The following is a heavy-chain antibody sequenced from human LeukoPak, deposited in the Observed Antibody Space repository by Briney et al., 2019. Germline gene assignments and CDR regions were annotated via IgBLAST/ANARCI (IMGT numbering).Heavy chain of an antibody. CDR3: ARGLSVVVAATRAFDI. D-gene: IGHD2-15*01. J-gene: IGHJ3*02. Sequence: ASVKVSCKASGYTFTGYYMHWVRQAPGQGLEWMGWINPNSGGTNYAQKFQGRVTMTRDTSISTAYMELSRLRSDDTAVYYCARGLSVVVAATRAFDIWGQGTMVTVSS. CDR2: INPNSGGT. CDR1: GYTFTGYY. V-gene: IGHV1-2*02.